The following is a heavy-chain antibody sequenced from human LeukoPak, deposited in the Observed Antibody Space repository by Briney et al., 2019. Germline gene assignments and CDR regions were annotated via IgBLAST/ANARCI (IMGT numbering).Heavy chain of an antibody. J-gene: IGHJ4*02. CDR1: GGSFSGYY. D-gene: IGHD3-10*01. CDR2: INHRGST. V-gene: IGHV4-34*01. Sequence: PSETLSLTCAVYGGSFSGYYWGWIRQPPGKGLEWFGEINHRGSTNYNPSLKSRVSISVDTSKNQFSLKLSSVTAADTAVYYCARGRPPSGYWGQGTLVTVSS. CDR3: ARGRPPSGY.